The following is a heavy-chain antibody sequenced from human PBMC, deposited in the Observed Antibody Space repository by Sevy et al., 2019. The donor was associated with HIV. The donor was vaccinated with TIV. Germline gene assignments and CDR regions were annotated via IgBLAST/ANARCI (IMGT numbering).Heavy chain of an antibody. CDR3: AKDQSGVGYCSGGNCYGGAFDI. D-gene: IGHD2-15*01. CDR2: ISYDGSNK. Sequence: GGSLRLSCAASGFTFSSYGMHWVRQAPGKGLEWVAVISYDGSNKYYADSVKGRFTISRDNSKNTPYLQMSSLRAEDTAVYYCAKDQSGVGYCSGGNCYGGAFDIWGQGTMVTV. V-gene: IGHV3-30*18. J-gene: IGHJ3*02. CDR1: GFTFSSYG.